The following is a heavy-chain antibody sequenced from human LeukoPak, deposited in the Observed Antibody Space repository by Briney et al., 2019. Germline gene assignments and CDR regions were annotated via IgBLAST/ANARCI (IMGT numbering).Heavy chain of an antibody. Sequence: GSLRLSCAASGFTFSDYYMSWIRQAPGKGLEWVSYISSSGSTIYYADSVKGRFTISRDNAKNSLYLQMNSLRAEDTAVYYCARGRRNYDFSNWFDPWGQGTLVTVSS. CDR3: ARGRRNYDFSNWFDP. D-gene: IGHD3-3*01. V-gene: IGHV3-11*01. CDR2: ISSSGSTI. CDR1: GFTFSDYY. J-gene: IGHJ5*02.